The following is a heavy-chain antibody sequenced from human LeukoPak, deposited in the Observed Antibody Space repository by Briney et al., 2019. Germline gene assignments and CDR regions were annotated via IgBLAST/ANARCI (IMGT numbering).Heavy chain of an antibody. CDR1: GFTFSSYA. CDR2: ISYDGSNK. V-gene: IGHV3-30-3*01. D-gene: IGHD2-2*01. CDR3: ARVDRAIVVVPAAMIDY. Sequence: GGSLRLSCAASGFTFSSYAMHWVRQAPGKGLEWVAVISYDGSNKYYADSVKGRFTISRDNSKNTLYLQMNSLRAEDTAVYYCARVDRAIVVVPAAMIDYWGQGTLVTVSS. J-gene: IGHJ4*02.